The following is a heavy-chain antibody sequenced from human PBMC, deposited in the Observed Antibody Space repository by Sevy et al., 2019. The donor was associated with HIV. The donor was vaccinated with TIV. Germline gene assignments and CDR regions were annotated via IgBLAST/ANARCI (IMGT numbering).Heavy chain of an antibody. V-gene: IGHV4-59*12. CDR3: ATGAGVSKSDF. CDR1: GASISTYV. D-gene: IGHD3-10*01. Sequence: SETLSLTCTVSGASISTYVWTWIRQPPGKGLEWVGSFFYTGNPNYNPSLSSRVTISGDTSKNQFSLTLSSVTAADTAVYYCATGAGVSKSDFWGQGTLVTVSS. J-gene: IGHJ4*02. CDR2: FFYTGNP.